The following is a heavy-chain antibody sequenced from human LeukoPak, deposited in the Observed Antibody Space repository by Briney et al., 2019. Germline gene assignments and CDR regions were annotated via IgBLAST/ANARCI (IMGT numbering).Heavy chain of an antibody. V-gene: IGHV3-9*01. D-gene: IGHD4-17*01. Sequence: PGRSLRLSCAASGITFDDHAMYWVRQGPGKGLEWVSGISWNSGRIAYAASVKGRFTISRDNAKNSLYLQMNSLRAEDTAVYYCASPVATVTTGAFDIWGQGTMVTVSS. CDR1: GITFDDHA. J-gene: IGHJ3*02. CDR2: ISWNSGRI. CDR3: ASPVATVTTGAFDI.